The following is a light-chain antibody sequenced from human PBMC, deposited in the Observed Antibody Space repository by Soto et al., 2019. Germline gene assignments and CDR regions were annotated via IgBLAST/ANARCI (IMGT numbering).Light chain of an antibody. CDR1: QSLNND. CDR2: DAS. J-gene: IGKJ2*01. CDR3: QQYDSYSRT. Sequence: DIQMTQSPSTLSASVGDRVTITCRASQSLNNDSAWYQQKPGKAPNLLIYDASTLERGVPSRFSGTGSGTEFTLAINSLQPDDFATYYCQQYDSYSRTFGQGTKLEI. V-gene: IGKV1-5*01.